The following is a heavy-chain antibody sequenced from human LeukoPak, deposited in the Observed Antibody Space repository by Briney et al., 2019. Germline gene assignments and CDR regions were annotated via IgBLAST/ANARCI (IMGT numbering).Heavy chain of an antibody. J-gene: IGHJ5*02. CDR2: INHSGST. V-gene: IGHV4-34*01. Sequence: SETLSLTCAVYGGSFSGYYWSWILQPPGKGLEWIGEINHSGSTNYNPSLKSRVTISVDTSKNQFSLKLSSVTAADTAVYYCARGGGYCSSSANCYGNWFDPWGQGTLVTVSS. D-gene: IGHD2-2*01. CDR1: GGSFSGYY. CDR3: ARGGGYCSSSANCYGNWFDP.